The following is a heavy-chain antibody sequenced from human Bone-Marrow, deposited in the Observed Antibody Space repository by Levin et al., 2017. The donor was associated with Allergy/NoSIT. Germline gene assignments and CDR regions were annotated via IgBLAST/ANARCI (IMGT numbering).Heavy chain of an antibody. D-gene: IGHD4-11*01. Sequence: GGSLRLSCAASGFTFSTYWMSWVRQAPGKGLEWVGNIKEDGSEKWYVDSVKGRFTMSRDNAKNSLFLQINNLRADDTAVYYCARDRADYSGSIYYFDYWGQGTLVAVSS. CDR2: IKEDGSEK. CDR1: GFTFSTYW. CDR3: ARDRADYSGSIYYFDY. J-gene: IGHJ4*02. V-gene: IGHV3-7*01.